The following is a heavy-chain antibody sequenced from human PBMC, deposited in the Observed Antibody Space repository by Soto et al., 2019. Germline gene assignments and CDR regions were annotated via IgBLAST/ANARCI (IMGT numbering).Heavy chain of an antibody. CDR1: GYPFHAFY. CDR2: INPSGDGT. D-gene: IGHD4-17*01. V-gene: IGHV1-46*02. Sequence: ASVKVSCKAFGYPFHAFYMHWVRQAPGQGLEWMGVINPSGDGTSYAQKFQGRVTMTRDTSTSTVYMELSSLRSEDTAVSYCARVALGYDYADVWGQGTTVTVSS. CDR3: ARVALGYDYADV. J-gene: IGHJ6*02.